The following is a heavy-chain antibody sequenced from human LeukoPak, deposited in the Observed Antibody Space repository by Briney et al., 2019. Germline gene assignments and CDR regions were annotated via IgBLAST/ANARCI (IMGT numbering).Heavy chain of an antibody. D-gene: IGHD2-15*01. J-gene: IGHJ2*01. CDR2: IYYSGST. Sequence: SETLSLTCTVSGGSISSGDYYWRWIRQPPGKGLEWIGYIYYSGSTYYNPSLKSRVTISVDTSKNQFSLKLSSVTAADTAVYYCARDPYCSGGSCYWRAYWYFDLWGRGTLVTVSS. CDR1: GGSISSGDYY. CDR3: ARDPYCSGGSCYWRAYWYFDL. V-gene: IGHV4-30-4*01.